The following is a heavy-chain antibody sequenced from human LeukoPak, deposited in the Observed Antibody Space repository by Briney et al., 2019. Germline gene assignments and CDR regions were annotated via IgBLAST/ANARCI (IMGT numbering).Heavy chain of an antibody. Sequence: ASVKVSCKASGYTFTSYGISWVRQAPGQGLEWMGWISAYNGNTNYAQKLQGRVTMTTDTSTSTAYMELRSLRSDDTAVYYCARDPQWQLAAAGDAFDIWGQGTMVTVSS. V-gene: IGHV1-18*01. D-gene: IGHD6-6*01. J-gene: IGHJ3*02. CDR2: ISAYNGNT. CDR1: GYTFTSYG. CDR3: ARDPQWQLAAAGDAFDI.